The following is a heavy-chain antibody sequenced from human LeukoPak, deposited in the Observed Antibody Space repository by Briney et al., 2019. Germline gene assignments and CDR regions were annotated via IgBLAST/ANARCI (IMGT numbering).Heavy chain of an antibody. Sequence: SETLSLTCTVSGGSISSDYWSWVRQPPGKGLEWIGVIYYGGSTNYNPSRKSRVTISVDTSKNQFSLKLSSVTAADTAVYYCARLSGYSSGHYYSDYWGQGTLVTVSS. CDR2: IYYGGST. CDR1: GGSISSDY. V-gene: IGHV4-59*01. D-gene: IGHD3-22*01. CDR3: ARLSGYSSGHYYSDY. J-gene: IGHJ4*02.